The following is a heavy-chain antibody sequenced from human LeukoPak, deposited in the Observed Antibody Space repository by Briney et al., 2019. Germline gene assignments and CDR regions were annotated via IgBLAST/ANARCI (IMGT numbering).Heavy chain of an antibody. CDR1: GLTFSDYY. V-gene: IGHV3-11*06. J-gene: IGHJ4*02. CDR2: ISSSSTYT. D-gene: IGHD4-17*01. CDR3: AMYRNYGDRDY. Sequence: PGGSLRLSCAASGLTFSDYYMSWIRQAPGKGLEWVSYISSSSTYTNYADSVKGRFAISRDNAKNSLYLQMNSLRPEDTAVYYCAMYRNYGDRDYWGQGTLVTVSS.